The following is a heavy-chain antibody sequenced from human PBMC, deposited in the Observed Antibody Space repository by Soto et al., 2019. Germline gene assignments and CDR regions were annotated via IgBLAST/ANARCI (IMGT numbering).Heavy chain of an antibody. D-gene: IGHD3-9*01. V-gene: IGHV1-69*06. CDR1: GGTFSSYA. J-gene: IGHJ6*02. CDR3: ERDLGAPYFDWTAPSYYGIDV. Sequence: QVQLVQSGAEVKKPGSSVKVSCKASGGTFSSYAISWVRQAPGQGLEWMGGIIPIFGTANYAQKFQGRVTITADKSTSTASMEPSSLRSEDTAVYYCERDLGAPYFDWTAPSYYGIDVWVQGTMVTVAS. CDR2: IIPIFGTA.